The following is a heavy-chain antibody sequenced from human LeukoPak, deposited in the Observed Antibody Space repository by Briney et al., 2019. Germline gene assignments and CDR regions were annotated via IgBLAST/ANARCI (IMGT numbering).Heavy chain of an antibody. J-gene: IGHJ3*02. CDR1: GFTFSSYA. V-gene: IGHV3-30-3*01. Sequence: PGGSLRLSCAASGFTFSSYAMHWVRQAPGKGLEWVAVISYDGSNKYYADSVKGRFTISRDNSKNTLYLQMNSLRAEDTAVYYCAREPAGWEILMSNDAFDIWGQGTMVTVSS. D-gene: IGHD1-26*01. CDR3: AREPAGWEILMSNDAFDI. CDR2: ISYDGSNK.